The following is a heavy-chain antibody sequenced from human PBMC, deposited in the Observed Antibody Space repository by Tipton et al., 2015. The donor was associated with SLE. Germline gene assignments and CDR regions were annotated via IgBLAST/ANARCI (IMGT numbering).Heavy chain of an antibody. J-gene: IGHJ4*02. D-gene: IGHD5-24*01. CDR2: IYTSGST. CDR3: AGSGRERWLQQRDY. V-gene: IGHV4-61*09. Sequence: LRLSCTVSGGSISGGSYYWNWIRQPAGKGLEWIGYIYTSGSTNYNPSLKSRVTISVDTSKNQFSLKLSSVTAADTAVYYCAGSGRERWLQQRDYWGQGTVVTVSS. CDR1: GGSISGGSYY.